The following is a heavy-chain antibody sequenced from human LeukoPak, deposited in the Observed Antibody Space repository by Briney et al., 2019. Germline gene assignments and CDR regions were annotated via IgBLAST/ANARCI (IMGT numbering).Heavy chain of an antibody. V-gene: IGHV3-30*04. J-gene: IGHJ3*02. D-gene: IGHD3-22*01. Sequence: PAGSLRLSCAASGFTFSSYSMHWVRQAPGKGLEWVAVISYDGSNKYYADSVKGRFTISRDNYKNTLYLQINSLRAEDTAVYYCARDYYDSSGYYFVGDAFDIWGQGTMVTVSS. CDR2: ISYDGSNK. CDR1: GFTFSSYS. CDR3: ARDYYDSSGYYFVGDAFDI.